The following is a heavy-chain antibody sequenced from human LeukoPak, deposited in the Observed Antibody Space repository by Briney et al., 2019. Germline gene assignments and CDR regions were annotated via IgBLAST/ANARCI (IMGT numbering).Heavy chain of an antibody. CDR1: GFTFSSYA. CDR3: AREWRTYYDFWSGYYNYYYYYYMDV. V-gene: IGHV3-30*04. J-gene: IGHJ6*03. CDR2: ISYDGSNK. D-gene: IGHD3-3*01. Sequence: GGSLRLSCAASGFTFSSYAMHWVRQAPGKGLEWMAVISYDGSNKYYADSVKGRFTISRDNSKNTLYLQMNSLRAEDTAVYYCAREWRTYYDFWSGYYNYYYYYYMDVWGKGTTVTVSS.